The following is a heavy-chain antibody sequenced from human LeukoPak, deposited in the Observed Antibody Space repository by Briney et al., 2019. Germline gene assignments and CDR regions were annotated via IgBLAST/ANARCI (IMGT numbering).Heavy chain of an antibody. D-gene: IGHD3-22*01. J-gene: IGHJ3*02. Sequence: SETLSLTCTVSGGSISSYYWSWIRQPAGKGLEWIGRIYTSGSTNYNPSPKSRVTMSVDTSKNQFSLKLSSVTAADTAVYYCARFQVFYDSSGYAFDIWGQGTMVTVSS. CDR1: GGSISSYY. CDR3: ARFQVFYDSSGYAFDI. CDR2: IYTSGST. V-gene: IGHV4-4*07.